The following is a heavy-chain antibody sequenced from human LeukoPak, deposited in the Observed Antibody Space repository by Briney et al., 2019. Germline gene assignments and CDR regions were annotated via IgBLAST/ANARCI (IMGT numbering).Heavy chain of an antibody. V-gene: IGHV1-18*01. J-gene: IGHJ3*02. D-gene: IGHD1-1*01. CDR1: GYTFTSYG. CDR3: ARDPRSRQPSYDAFDI. CDR2: ISAYNGNT. Sequence: ASVKVSCKAPGYTFTSYGISWVRQAPGQGLEWMGWISAYNGNTNYAQKVQGRVTMTTDTSTSTAYMELRSLRSDDTAVYYCARDPRSRQPSYDAFDIWGQGTMVTVSS.